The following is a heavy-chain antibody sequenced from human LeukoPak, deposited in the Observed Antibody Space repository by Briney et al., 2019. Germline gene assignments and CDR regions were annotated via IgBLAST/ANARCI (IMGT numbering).Heavy chain of an antibody. CDR1: GFTFTNAW. V-gene: IGHV4-59*01. CDR2: IYYSGST. D-gene: IGHD4-17*01. CDR3: ARGTVTTEYFQP. J-gene: IGHJ1*01. Sequence: KPGGSLRLSCAASGFTFTNAWMNWVRQAPGKGLEWIGYIYYSGSTNYNPSLKSRVTMSVDTSKNQFSLKLSSVTAADTAVYYCARGTVTTEYFQPWGQGTLVTVSS.